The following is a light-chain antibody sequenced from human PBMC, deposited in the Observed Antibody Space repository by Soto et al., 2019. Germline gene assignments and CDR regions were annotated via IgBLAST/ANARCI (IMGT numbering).Light chain of an antibody. J-gene: IGLJ3*02. CDR1: SSNIGSSY. CDR3: AAWDDSLSARV. Sequence: QSVVTQPPSASGTPGQRVTISCSGSSSNIGSSYVHWYQQLPGTAPKLLIYRNNQRPSGVPDRFSGSKSGTSASLAISGLRSEDEADYYCAAWDDSLSARVFGGGTKVTVL. V-gene: IGLV1-47*01. CDR2: RNN.